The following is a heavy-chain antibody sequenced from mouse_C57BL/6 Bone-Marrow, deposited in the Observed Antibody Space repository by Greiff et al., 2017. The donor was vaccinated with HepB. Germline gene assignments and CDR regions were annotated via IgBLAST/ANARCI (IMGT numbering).Heavy chain of an antibody. CDR2: IDPENGDT. V-gene: IGHV14-4*01. D-gene: IGHD2-13*01. Sequence: VQLKESGAELVRPGASVKLSCTASGFNIKDDYMHWVKQRPEQGLEWIGWIDPENGDTEYASKFQGKATITADTSSNTAYLQLSSLTSEDTAVYYCTTDYPLAYWGQGTLVTVSA. CDR1: GFNIKDDY. J-gene: IGHJ3*01. CDR3: TTDYPLAY.